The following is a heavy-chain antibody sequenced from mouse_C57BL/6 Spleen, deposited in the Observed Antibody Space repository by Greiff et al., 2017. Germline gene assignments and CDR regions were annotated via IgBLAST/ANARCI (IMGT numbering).Heavy chain of an antibody. J-gene: IGHJ4*01. CDR3: ARLGAYYSNYEAMDY. CDR2: ISSGGSYT. D-gene: IGHD2-5*01. CDR1: GFTFSSYG. Sequence: EVKLMESGGDLVKPGGSLKLSCAASGFTFSSYGMSWVRQTPDKRLEWVATISSGGSYTYYPDSVKGRFTISRDNAKNTLYLQMSSLKSEDTAMYYCARLGAYYSNYEAMDYWGQGTSVTVSS. V-gene: IGHV5-6*01.